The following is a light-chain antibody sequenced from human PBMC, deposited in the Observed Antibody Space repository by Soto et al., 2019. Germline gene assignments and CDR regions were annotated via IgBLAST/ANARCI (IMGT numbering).Light chain of an antibody. CDR1: QSVDSNF. Sequence: ENVLTQSPGTLSLSPGERATLSCRASQSVDSNFLSWYQQKPGQAPRLLIYGASTRTAGVPDRFSGSGSGSGFTLTITRLGLEDFALDYCPQYGRYSLMFTFGEGTKVGVK. CDR3: PQYGRYSLMFT. V-gene: IGKV3-20*01. CDR2: GAS. J-gene: IGKJ2*01.